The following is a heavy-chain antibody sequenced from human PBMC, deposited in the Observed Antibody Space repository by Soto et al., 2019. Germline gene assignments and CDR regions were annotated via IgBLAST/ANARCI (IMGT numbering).Heavy chain of an antibody. CDR3: AKDRGWSSADLDY. D-gene: IGHD6-19*01. V-gene: IGHV3-30*18. CDR2: ISYDGSKK. Sequence: QVQLVESGGGVVQPGRSLRLSCAASGFTFSSFGMHWVRQVPGKGLEWAALISYDGSKKYYADSVKGRFTISRDKSKNTLYLQMNSLRVEDTAVYYCAKDRGWSSADLDYWGQGTLVTVSS. CDR1: GFTFSSFG. J-gene: IGHJ4*02.